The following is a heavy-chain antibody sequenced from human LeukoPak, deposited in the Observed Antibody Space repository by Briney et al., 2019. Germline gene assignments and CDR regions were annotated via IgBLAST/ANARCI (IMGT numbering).Heavy chain of an antibody. Sequence: KPSETLSLTCAVYGGSFSGYYWSWIRQPPGKGLEWVGEINHSGSTNYNPSLKSRVTISVDTSKNQFSLKLSSVTAADTAVYYCAREVNSSTWRPLDFWGQGTLVTVSS. D-gene: IGHD6-13*01. CDR3: AREVNSSTWRPLDF. J-gene: IGHJ4*02. CDR2: INHSGST. V-gene: IGHV4-34*01. CDR1: GGSFSGYY.